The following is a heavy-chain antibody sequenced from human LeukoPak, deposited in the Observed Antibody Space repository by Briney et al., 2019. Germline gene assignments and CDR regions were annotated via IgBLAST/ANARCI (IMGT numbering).Heavy chain of an antibody. J-gene: IGHJ4*02. CDR2: TNSDGTTT. CDR1: GFTFSSSW. V-gene: IGHV3-74*01. CDR3: TTAGNYRFDF. D-gene: IGHD1-7*01. Sequence: PGGSLRLSCAASGFTFSSSWMHWVRQAPGEGLVWVSRTNSDGTTTNYADSVQGRFTISRDNARNTLFLQMNSLRADDTAVYYCTTAGNYRFDFWGQGTLVTVSS.